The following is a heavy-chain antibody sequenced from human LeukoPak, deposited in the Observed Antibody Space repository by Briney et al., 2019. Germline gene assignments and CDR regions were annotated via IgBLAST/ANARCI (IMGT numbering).Heavy chain of an antibody. D-gene: IGHD6-13*01. J-gene: IGHJ4*02. CDR1: GYTFTSYY. CDR2: INPNSGGT. V-gene: IGHV1-2*02. CDR3: AREGVRIAASGSEDYFDY. Sequence: ASVKVSCKASGYTFTSYYMHWVRQAPGQGLEWMGWINPNSGGTNYAQKFQGRVTMTRDTSISTAYMELSRLRSDDTAVYYCAREGVRIAASGSEDYFDYWGQGTLVTVSS.